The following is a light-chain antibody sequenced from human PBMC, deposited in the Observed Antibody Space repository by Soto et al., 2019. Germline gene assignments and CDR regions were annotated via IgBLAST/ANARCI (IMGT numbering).Light chain of an antibody. Sequence: SAVPPPAYVYGFPGLSITHSCTGTVGDVCYYNYVSCYRHQPGNAPKLRIYEVSNRPAGVSNRFSGSKSGNTASLTISGLQAEDEADYYCSSYTSSSTLDVFGIGTKVTVL. CDR1: VGDVCYYNY. CDR2: EVS. J-gene: IGLJ1*01. V-gene: IGLV2-14*01. CDR3: SSYTSSSTLDV.